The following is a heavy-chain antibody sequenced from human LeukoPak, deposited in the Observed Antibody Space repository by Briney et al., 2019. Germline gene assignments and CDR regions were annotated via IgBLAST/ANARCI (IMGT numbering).Heavy chain of an antibody. Sequence: PGVSLRLPCASSGLPFCHYYMSGIRHAPARGLVGGSYISSSCSTIFCADSARDRFTISRDIAKNRLYLHMKRESSGDAAVFYCAGDHSSQEYFQHWGQGTLVTVSS. D-gene: IGHD4-11*01. CDR3: AGDHSSQEYFQH. J-gene: IGHJ1*01. CDR1: GLPFCHYY. V-gene: IGHV3-11*04. CDR2: ISSSCSTI.